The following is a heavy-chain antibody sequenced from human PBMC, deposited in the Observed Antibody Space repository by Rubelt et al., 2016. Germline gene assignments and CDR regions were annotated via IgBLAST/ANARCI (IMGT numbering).Heavy chain of an antibody. D-gene: IGHD5-18*01. V-gene: IGHV1-2*02. CDR1: GYTFTSYY. Sequence: QVQLVQFGAEVKKPGASVKVSCKASGYTFTSYYMHWVRQAPGQGLEWMGWINPTSGGTNYAQKFLGRFTMARDTSTSTAYRELSSLRSEDTAVYYCARLYSYGRYCYYGMDVWGQGTTVTVSS. CDR2: INPTSGGT. J-gene: IGHJ6*02. CDR3: ARLYSYGRYCYYGMDV.